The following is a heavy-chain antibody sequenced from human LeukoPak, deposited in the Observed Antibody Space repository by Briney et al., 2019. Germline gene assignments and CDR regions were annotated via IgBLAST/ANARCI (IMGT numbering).Heavy chain of an antibody. D-gene: IGHD6-13*01. CDR3: VKDMKIKAAGYYFDY. Sequence: PGGSLRLSCAASGFTFSDYGMHWVRQAPGKGLEWVAVIANDGRDKKYADSVRGRFTISRDNSKNTVYLQMNSLRAEDTAMFYCVKDMKIKAAGYYFDYWGQGTLVTVSS. CDR2: IANDGRDK. V-gene: IGHV3-30*18. J-gene: IGHJ4*02. CDR1: GFTFSDYG.